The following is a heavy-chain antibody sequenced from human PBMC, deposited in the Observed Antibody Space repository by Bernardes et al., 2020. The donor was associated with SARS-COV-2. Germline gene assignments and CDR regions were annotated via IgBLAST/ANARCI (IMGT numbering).Heavy chain of an antibody. J-gene: IGHJ4*02. CDR1: GYSSTTYG. Sequence: ASMKVSCKASGYSSTTYGIGWVRQAPGQGLEWKGWISAYNGYTYYEEKFQDRVSMNMDSFTSTAYMELTSLRSGDTALYYCASGTGFAILTRLDSWGQGTLVTVSS. CDR2: ISAYNGYT. V-gene: IGHV1-18*04. CDR3: ASGTGFAILTRLDS.